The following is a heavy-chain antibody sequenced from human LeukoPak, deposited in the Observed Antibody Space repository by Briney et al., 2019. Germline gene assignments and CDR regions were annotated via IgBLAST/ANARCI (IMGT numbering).Heavy chain of an antibody. CDR1: GYTFTSYD. J-gene: IGHJ6*03. CDR3: VRGGIRYCTNDICPGGDPYYMDV. CDR2: MNPDSGNT. V-gene: IGHV1-8*01. D-gene: IGHD2-8*01. Sequence: ASVQVSCKGSGYTFTSYDIKWVRQATGQELEWMGWMNPDSGNTGYVQKFQGRVTMTRNTSTSTAYMELSSLRSEDTAVYFCVRGGIRYCTNDICPGGDPYYMDVWGKGSTVTAPS.